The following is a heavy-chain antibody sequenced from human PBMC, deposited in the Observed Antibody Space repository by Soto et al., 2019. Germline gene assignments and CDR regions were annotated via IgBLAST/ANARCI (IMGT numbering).Heavy chain of an antibody. D-gene: IGHD3-3*02. CDR1: GGSISSTNHY. CDR3: ARSFSTTAIPNWFDP. J-gene: IGHJ5*02. CDR2: VYYSGRT. Sequence: QLQLQESGPGLVKPSETLSLTCTVSGGSISSTNHYWCWLRQPPGKGLEWIATVYYSGRTYYNPSLKSRVTILVDTSNNHFSLNMSPVTAADPAVYYCARSFSTTAIPNWFDPWGQGTLVTVSS. V-gene: IGHV4-39*01.